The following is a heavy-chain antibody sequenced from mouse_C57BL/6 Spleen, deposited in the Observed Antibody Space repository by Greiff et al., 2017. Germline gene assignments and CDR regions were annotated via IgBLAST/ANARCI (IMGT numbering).Heavy chain of an antibody. V-gene: IGHV1-42*01. Sequence: EVQLQQSGPELVKPGASVKISCKASGYSFTGYYMNWVKQSPEKSLEWIGEINPNAGGTSYNQRFKAKATLTVDKSSSTAYMQLKSLTSEDSAVYYCARWDAYWGQGTLVTVSA. CDR3: ARWDAY. J-gene: IGHJ3*01. D-gene: IGHD4-1*01. CDR1: GYSFTGYY. CDR2: INPNAGGT.